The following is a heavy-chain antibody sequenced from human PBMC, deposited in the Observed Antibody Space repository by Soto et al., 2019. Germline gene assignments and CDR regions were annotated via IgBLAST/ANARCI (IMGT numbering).Heavy chain of an antibody. CDR3: ARGYDSSGFDY. D-gene: IGHD3-22*01. Sequence: PPETLSLTCTVSGGSISSGGYYWSWIRQHPGKGLEWIGYIYYSGSTYYNPSLKSRVTISVDTSKNQFSLKLSSVTAADTAVYYCARGYDSSGFDYWGQGTLVTVSS. CDR1: GGSISSGGYY. J-gene: IGHJ4*02. CDR2: IYYSGST. V-gene: IGHV4-31*03.